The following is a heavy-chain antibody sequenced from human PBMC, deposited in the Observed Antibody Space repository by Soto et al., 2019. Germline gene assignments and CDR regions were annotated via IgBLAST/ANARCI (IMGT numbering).Heavy chain of an antibody. CDR3: AIVLFHPPDSRSAKIYN. CDR2: IDPSDSYT. J-gene: IGHJ1*01. CDR1: GYSFTSYW. V-gene: IGHV5-10-1*01. D-gene: IGHD6-13*01. Sequence: PGESLKISCKGSGYSFTSYWISWVRQMPGKGLEWMGRIDPSDSYTNYSPSFQGHVTISADKSISTAYLQWSSLKASDTAMYYCAIVLFHPPDSRSAKIYNWDQDALLTISS.